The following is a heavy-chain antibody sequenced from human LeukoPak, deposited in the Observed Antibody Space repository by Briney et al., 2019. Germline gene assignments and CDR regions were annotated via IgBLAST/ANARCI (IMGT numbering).Heavy chain of an antibody. CDR3: AKDQSFSSTWYRGMDV. V-gene: IGHV3-23*01. CDR2: ISAGGGNT. J-gene: IGHJ6*02. D-gene: IGHD6-13*01. CDR1: GFTFSSYA. Sequence: GGSLRLSCAASGFTFSSYAMNWVRQAPGKGLEWVSGISAGGGNTNHADSVKGRFTISRDNSKNTLYLQMNGLRAEDTAVYYCAKDQSFSSTWYRGMDVWGQGTTVTVSS.